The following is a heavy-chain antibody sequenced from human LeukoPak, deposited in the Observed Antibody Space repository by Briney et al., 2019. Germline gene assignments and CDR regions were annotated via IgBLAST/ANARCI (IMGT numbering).Heavy chain of an antibody. J-gene: IGHJ4*02. CDR2: FDPDEGAT. V-gene: IGHV1-24*01. CDR1: GYALITTS. D-gene: IGHD5-12*01. Sequence: ASVKISCKLSGYALITTSAHWVRQAPGKGLEWLGGFDPDEGATIYAQKFVHRITLTEDTDTDPTYMELSRLTSEDTAVYFCATDLPSGYDDVYFDFWGQGTLVPVSS. CDR3: ATDLPSGYDDVYFDF.